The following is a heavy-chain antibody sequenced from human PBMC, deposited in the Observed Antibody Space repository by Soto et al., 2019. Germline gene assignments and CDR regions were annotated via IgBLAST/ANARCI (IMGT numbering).Heavy chain of an antibody. V-gene: IGHV3-23*01. J-gene: IGHJ4*02. CDR1: GFTFSSYA. Sequence: GGSLRLSCASSGFTFSSYAMSWVRQAPGKGLEWVSAISGSGGSTYYADSVRGRFTISRDNSKNTLYLQVNSLRAEDTAVYYCAKEADISGYHPDYWGQGTQVTVSS. CDR2: ISGSGGST. CDR3: AKEADISGYHPDY. D-gene: IGHD3-22*01.